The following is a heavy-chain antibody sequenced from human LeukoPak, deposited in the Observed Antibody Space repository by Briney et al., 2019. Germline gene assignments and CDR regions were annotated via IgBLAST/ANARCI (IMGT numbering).Heavy chain of an antibody. Sequence: PSETLSLTCAVYGGSFSGYYWNWIRQPPGKGLEWIGEINHIGTTNYSPSLKSRLTISGDTSKNHFSPKLTSVTAADTAVYYCARGRSPGYWGQGTLVTVSP. V-gene: IGHV4-34*01. CDR1: GGSFSGYY. CDR2: INHIGTT. CDR3: ARGRSPGY. J-gene: IGHJ4*02.